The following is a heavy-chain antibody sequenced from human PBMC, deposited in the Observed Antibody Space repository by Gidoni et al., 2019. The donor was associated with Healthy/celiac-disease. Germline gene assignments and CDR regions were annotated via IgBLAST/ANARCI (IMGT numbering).Heavy chain of an antibody. CDR3: ARVSGTQPPSFDY. J-gene: IGHJ4*02. D-gene: IGHD1-26*01. V-gene: IGHV3-21*01. Sequence: EVQLVESGGGLVKPGGSLRLSCAASGFTFSSYSMNWVRQAPGKGLEWVSSISSSSSYIYYADSVKGRFTISRDNAKNSLYLQMNSLRAEDTAVYYCARVSGTQPPSFDYWGQGTLVTVSS. CDR2: ISSSSSYI. CDR1: GFTFSSYS.